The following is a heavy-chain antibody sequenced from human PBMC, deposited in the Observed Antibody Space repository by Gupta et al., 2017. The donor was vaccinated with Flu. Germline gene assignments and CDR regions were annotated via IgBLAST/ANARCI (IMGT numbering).Heavy chain of an antibody. J-gene: IGHJ4*02. CDR3: GKDLRYFDSTGYYGVDF. CDR1: GFVFTAYA. V-gene: IGHV3-23*01. D-gene: IGHD3-22*01. Sequence: DAQLLQSGGTLVKPGGSLRLSCAASGFVFTAYAMPWVRQTPGKGLEWVAAISNTGGRTYYADSVEGRFTVSRDNSKNTLFLHMSSLRAEDTALYFCGKDLRYFDSTGYYGVDFWGQGSLVTVSS. CDR2: ISNTGGRT.